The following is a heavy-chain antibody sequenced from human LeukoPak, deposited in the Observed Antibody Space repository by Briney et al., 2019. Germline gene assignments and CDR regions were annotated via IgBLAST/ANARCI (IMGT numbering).Heavy chain of an antibody. CDR3: ARMVVVSWFDP. CDR2: IYYSGST. CDR1: GGSISSSSYY. V-gene: IGHV4-39*01. Sequence: PSETLSLTCTVSGGSISSSSYYWGWIRQPPGKGLEWIGSIYYSGSTYYNPSLKSRVTISVDTSKNQFSLKLSSVTAADTAVYYCARMVVVSWFDPWGQGTLVTVSS. D-gene: IGHD3-10*01. J-gene: IGHJ5*02.